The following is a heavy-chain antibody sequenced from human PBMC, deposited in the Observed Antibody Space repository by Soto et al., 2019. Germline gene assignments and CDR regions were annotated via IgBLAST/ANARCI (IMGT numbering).Heavy chain of an antibody. V-gene: IGHV4-59*01. D-gene: IGHD6-13*01. CDR2: IYYSGST. J-gene: IGHJ5*02. CDR3: ARVWGAAAGANWFDP. CDR1: GGSISSYY. Sequence: LSLTCTVSGGSISSYYWSWIRQPPGKGLEWIGYIYYSGSTNYNPSLKSRVTISVDTSKNQFSLKPSSVTAADTAVYYCARVWGAAAGANWFDPWGQGTLVTVSS.